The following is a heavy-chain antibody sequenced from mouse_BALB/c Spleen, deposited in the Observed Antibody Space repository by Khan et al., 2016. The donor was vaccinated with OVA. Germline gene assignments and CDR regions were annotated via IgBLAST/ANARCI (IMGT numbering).Heavy chain of an antibody. V-gene: IGHV3-2*02. CDR2: ISYSENT. D-gene: IGHD2-4*01. CDR3: ARKDYYDYDPFPY. J-gene: IGHJ3*01. CDR1: GYSITSEYT. Sequence: EVQLQESGPGLVKPSQSLSLTCTVTGYSITSEYTWNWIRQFPGNKLEWMGFISYSENTRYNPSLKSRISITRDTSKNQFFLQLNSVTSEDTATYYCARKDYYDYDPFPYWGQGPLVTVSA.